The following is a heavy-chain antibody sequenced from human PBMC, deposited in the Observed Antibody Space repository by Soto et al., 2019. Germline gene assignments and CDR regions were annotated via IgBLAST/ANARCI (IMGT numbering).Heavy chain of an antibody. D-gene: IGHD3-22*01. V-gene: IGHV3-15*07. CDR3: TALAWVITGDDAFDI. CDR1: GFTFSNAW. CDR2: IKSKTDGGTT. Sequence: EVQLVESGGGLVKPGGSLRLSCAASGFTFSNAWMNWVRQAPGKGLEWVGRIKSKTDGGTTDYAAPVKGRFTISRDDSKNTLYLQMNSLKTEDTAVYYCTALAWVITGDDAFDIWGQGTMVTVSS. J-gene: IGHJ3*02.